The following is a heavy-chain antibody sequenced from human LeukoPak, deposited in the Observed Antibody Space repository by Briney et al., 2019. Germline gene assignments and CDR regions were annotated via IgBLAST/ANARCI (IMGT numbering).Heavy chain of an antibody. CDR2: INSSGGTT. CDR3: AREHSGYDS. Sequence: ASVKVSCKASGYTFTGYYMHWVRQAPGQGLEWMGIINSSGGTTSYAQKFQGRVTMTRDTSTSTVYMELSSLRSEDTAVYYCAREHSGYDSWGQGTLLTVSS. D-gene: IGHD5-12*01. J-gene: IGHJ5*02. CDR1: GYTFTGYY. V-gene: IGHV1-46*01.